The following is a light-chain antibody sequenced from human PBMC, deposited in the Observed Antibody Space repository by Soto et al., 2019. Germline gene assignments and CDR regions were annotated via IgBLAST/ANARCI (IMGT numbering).Light chain of an antibody. V-gene: IGKV1-8*01. CDR2: AAS. J-gene: IGKJ1*01. CDR1: QGISSY. Sequence: AIRMTQSPSSLSAPTGDRVTITCRASQGISSYLAWYQQKPGKAPKLLIYAASTLQSGVPSRFSGSGSGTDFTLTISCLQPEDFATYYCQQYYSYPRTFGQGTKVEIK. CDR3: QQYYSYPRT.